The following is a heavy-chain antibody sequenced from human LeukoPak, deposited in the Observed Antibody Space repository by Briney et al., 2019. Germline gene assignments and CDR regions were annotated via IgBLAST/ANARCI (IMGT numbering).Heavy chain of an antibody. CDR1: GFTFSSYA. CDR2: ISGDGGST. J-gene: IGHJ4*02. V-gene: IGHV3-43*02. CDR3: ARGALDGY. Sequence: GGSLRLPCAASGFTFSSYAMSWVRQAPGKGLEWVSLISGDGGSTYYADSVKGRFTISRDNSKNSLYLQMNSLRTEDTALYYCARGALDGYWGQGTLVTVSS. D-gene: IGHD3-10*01.